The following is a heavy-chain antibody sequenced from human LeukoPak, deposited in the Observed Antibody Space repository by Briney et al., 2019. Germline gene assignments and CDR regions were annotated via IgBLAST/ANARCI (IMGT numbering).Heavy chain of an antibody. D-gene: IGHD1-26*01. CDR1: GYTFTGYY. CDR3: ATRSPGGELLDY. J-gene: IGHJ4*02. V-gene: IGHV1-2*06. CDR2: INPNSGGT. Sequence: ASVKVSCKASGYTFTGYYMHWVRQAPGQGLEWMGRINPNSGGTNYAQKFQGRVTMTRDTSISTAYMELSRLRSEDTAVYCCATRSPGGELLDYWGQGTLVTVSS.